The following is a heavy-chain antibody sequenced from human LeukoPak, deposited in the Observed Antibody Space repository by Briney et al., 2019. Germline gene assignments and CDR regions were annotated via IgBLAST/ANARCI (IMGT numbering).Heavy chain of an antibody. CDR1: GYTFTRYD. CDR3: ARGPQYYYDSSGRFDY. V-gene: IGHV1-8*03. D-gene: IGHD3-22*01. CDR2: MNPKSGNT. J-gene: IGHJ4*02. Sequence: GASVKVSCKASGYTFTRYDINWVRQATGQGLEWMGWMNPKSGNTGHAQKFQGRVTITRDTSISTVYMELSSLRSEDTAVYYCARGPQYYYDSSGRFDYWGQGTLVTVSS.